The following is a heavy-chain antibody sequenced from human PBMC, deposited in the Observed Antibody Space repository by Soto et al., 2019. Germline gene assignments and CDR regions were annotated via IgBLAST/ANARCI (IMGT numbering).Heavy chain of an antibody. J-gene: IGHJ5*02. CDR1: GGSISSGGYY. V-gene: IGHV4-31*03. CDR3: ARYGRLRPGFDP. Sequence: QVQLQESGPGLVKPSQTLSLTCTVSGGSISSGGYYWSWIRQHPGKGMEWIGYIYYSGSTYYNPPLKSRVTISVDTSKNQSSLKLSSVTAADTAVYYCARYGRLRPGFDPWGQGTLVTVSS. D-gene: IGHD1-26*01. CDR2: IYYSGST.